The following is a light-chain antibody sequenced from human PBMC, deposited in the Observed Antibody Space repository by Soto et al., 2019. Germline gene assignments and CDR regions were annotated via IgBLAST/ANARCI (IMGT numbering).Light chain of an antibody. CDR3: QQYDYLPFT. CDR1: QDISNY. J-gene: IGKJ3*01. V-gene: IGKV1-33*01. Sequence: DIQMTQSPSSLSASVGDRVTITCQASQDISNYLNWYQQRPGKAPKLLIYDTSNFETGVPSRFSGSGSGTDFTFTISSLQPEDIATYYCQQYDYLPFTFGPGTKVDIK. CDR2: DTS.